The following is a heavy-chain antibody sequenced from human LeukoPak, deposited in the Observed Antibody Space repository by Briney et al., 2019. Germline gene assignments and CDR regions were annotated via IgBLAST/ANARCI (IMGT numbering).Heavy chain of an antibody. Sequence: SETLSLTCTVSGGSISSGDHYWSWIRQPPGKGLEWIGYIYYSGSTYYNPSLKSRVTISVDTSKNQFSLKLSSVTAADTAVYYCARASTTMIVYFDYWGQEPWSPSPQ. J-gene: IGHJ4*01. CDR3: ARASTTMIVYFDY. D-gene: IGHD3-22*01. V-gene: IGHV4-30-4*01. CDR2: IYYSGST. CDR1: GGSISSGDHY.